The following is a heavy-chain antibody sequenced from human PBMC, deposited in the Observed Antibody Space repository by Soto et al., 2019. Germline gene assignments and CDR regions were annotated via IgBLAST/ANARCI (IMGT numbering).Heavy chain of an antibody. J-gene: IGHJ4*02. CDR1: GYTFTSYA. V-gene: IGHV1-3*01. D-gene: IGHD3-9*01. Sequence: ASVKVSCKASGYTFTSYAMHWVRQAPGQRLEWIGWINAGKGNTKYSQKFQSRVTITRDTSASTAYMELNSLRAEDTAVYYCAKVGVLTGYYSFDYWGQGTLVTVSS. CDR2: INAGKGNT. CDR3: AKVGVLTGYYSFDY.